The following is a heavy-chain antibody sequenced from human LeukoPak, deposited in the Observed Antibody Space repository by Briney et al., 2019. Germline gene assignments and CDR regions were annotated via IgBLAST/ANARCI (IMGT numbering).Heavy chain of an antibody. CDR1: GGSISSGDYY. CDR2: IYYSGST. CDR3: ARGSEAGDQGGIVI. Sequence: SETLSLTCTVSGGSISSGDYYWSWIRQPPGKGLEWIGYIYYSGSTYYNPSLKSRVTISVGTSKNQFSLKLSSVTAADTAVYYCARGSEAGDQGGIVIWGQGTMVTVSS. V-gene: IGHV4-30-4*01. D-gene: IGHD3-16*02. J-gene: IGHJ3*02.